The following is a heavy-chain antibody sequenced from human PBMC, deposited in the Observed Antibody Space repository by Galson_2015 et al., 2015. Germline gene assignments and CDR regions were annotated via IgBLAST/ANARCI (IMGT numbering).Heavy chain of an antibody. V-gene: IGHV6-1*01. CDR2: TYYRSKWFN. CDR1: GDSVSSKSAA. CDR3: ARLSSSSWTDDY. D-gene: IGHD2-2*01. J-gene: IGHJ4*02. Sequence: CAISGDSVSSKSAAWNWIRQSPSRGLEWLGRTYYRSKWFNDYAVSVKSRIIINPDTSKNQFSLQLNSVTTEDTAVYYCARLSSSSWTDDYLGQGTPVPVSS.